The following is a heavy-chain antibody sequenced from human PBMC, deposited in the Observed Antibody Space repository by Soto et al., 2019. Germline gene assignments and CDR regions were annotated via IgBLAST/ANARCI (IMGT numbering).Heavy chain of an antibody. CDR2: SRNKANSYST. V-gene: IGHV3-72*01. D-gene: IGHD4-17*01. CDR3: ARMTTVTPDFDY. J-gene: IGHJ4*02. CDR1: GFTFSDHY. Sequence: VQLVESGGGLVQPGGSLRLSCAASGFTFSDHYMDWVRQAPGKGLEWVGRSRNKANSYSTEYAASVKGRFSISRDDSKKSVYLQMNSLKTEDTAIYYCARMTTVTPDFDYWGQGTLVTVSS.